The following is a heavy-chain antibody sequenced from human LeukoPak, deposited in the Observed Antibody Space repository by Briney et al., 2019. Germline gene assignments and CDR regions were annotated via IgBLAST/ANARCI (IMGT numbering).Heavy chain of an antibody. J-gene: IGHJ6*03. CDR1: GYTFPTSG. V-gene: IGHV1-2*02. CDR3: ARGRRVSAPGRYYYYMDV. D-gene: IGHD6-25*01. CDR2: INPNSGGT. Sequence: ASVKVSCEASGYTFPTSGISWVRQAPGQGLEWMGWINPNSGGTNYAQKFQGRVTMTRDTSISTAYMELSRLRSDDTAVYYCARGRRVSAPGRYYYYMDVWGKGTTVTVSS.